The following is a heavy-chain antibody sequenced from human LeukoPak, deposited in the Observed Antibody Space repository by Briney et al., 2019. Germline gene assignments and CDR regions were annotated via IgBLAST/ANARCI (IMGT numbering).Heavy chain of an antibody. V-gene: IGHV1-2*02. D-gene: IGHD3-10*01. Sequence: ASVKVSCKASGYTFTGYYMHWVRQAPGQGLEWMGWINPNSGGTNYAQKFQGRVTMTRDTSISTAYMELSRLRPDDTAVYYCAGSYYSKYYFDYWGQGTLVTVSS. CDR2: INPNSGGT. CDR1: GYTFTGYY. CDR3: AGSYYSKYYFDY. J-gene: IGHJ4*02.